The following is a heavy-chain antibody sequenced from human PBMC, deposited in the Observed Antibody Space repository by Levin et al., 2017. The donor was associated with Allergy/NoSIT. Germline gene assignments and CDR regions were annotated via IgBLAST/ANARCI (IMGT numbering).Heavy chain of an antibody. V-gene: IGHV3-15*01. CDR2: IKSKTDGGTT. J-gene: IGHJ4*02. CDR3: TTGCSGHYYDSSGYYVFDY. CDR1: GFTFSNAW. D-gene: IGHD3-22*01. Sequence: PGGSLRLSCAASGFTFSNAWMSWVRQAPGKGLEWVGRIKSKTDGGTTDYAAPVKGRFTISRDDSKNTLYLQMNSLKTEDTAVYYCTTGCSGHYYDSSGYYVFDYWGQGTLVTVSS.